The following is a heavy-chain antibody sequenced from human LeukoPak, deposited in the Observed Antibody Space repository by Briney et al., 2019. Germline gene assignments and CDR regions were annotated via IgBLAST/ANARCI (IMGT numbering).Heavy chain of an antibody. CDR3: AKGAWYNWNHYFDY. CDR2: ISSNGGST. CDR1: GFTFSSYG. Sequence: GGSLRLSCTASGFTFSSYGMSWVRQAPGKGLEWVSAISSNGGSTYYADSVKGRLTISRDNSKNTLYLQMNSLRAEDTAVYYCAKGAWYNWNHYFDYWGQGTLVTVSS. D-gene: IGHD1-20*01. V-gene: IGHV3-23*01. J-gene: IGHJ4*02.